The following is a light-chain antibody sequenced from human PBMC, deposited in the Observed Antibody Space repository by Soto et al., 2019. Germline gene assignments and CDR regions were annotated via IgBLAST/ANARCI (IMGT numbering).Light chain of an antibody. J-gene: IGKJ1*01. V-gene: IGKV1-5*03. CDR2: QAS. CDR1: QSVSTR. Sequence: DIQMTQSPSTLSASVGDRVTITCRASQSVSTRLAWYQQRPGKAPKLLIFQASNLKSGVPSRFSGSGSGTEFTLAISSLQPDDFATYFCQQYNVYSWTFGQGTKVDI. CDR3: QQYNVYSWT.